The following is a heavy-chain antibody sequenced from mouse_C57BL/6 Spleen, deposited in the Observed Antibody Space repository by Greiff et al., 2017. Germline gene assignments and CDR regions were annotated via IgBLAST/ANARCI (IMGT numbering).Heavy chain of an antibody. CDR2: IDSEDGDT. CDR1: GFNIKDYY. CDR3: TTRGDYDAGAWFAY. D-gene: IGHD2-4*01. J-gene: IGHJ3*01. Sequence: EVQLQQSGAELVRPGASVKLSCTASGFNIKDYYMHWVKQRPEQGLEWIGRIDSEDGDTEYAPKFQGKATMTADTSSNTAYLQLSSLTSEDTAVYYCTTRGDYDAGAWFAYWGKGTLVTVSA. V-gene: IGHV14-1*01.